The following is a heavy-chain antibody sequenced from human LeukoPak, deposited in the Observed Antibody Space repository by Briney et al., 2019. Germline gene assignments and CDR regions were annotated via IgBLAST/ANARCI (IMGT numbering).Heavy chain of an antibody. CDR2: ITSSGSYR. D-gene: IGHD5-12*01. J-gene: IGHJ4*02. CDR3: ASENIVGTSGALFDY. CDR1: GFTFSRHA. Sequence: GGSLRLSCAASGFTFSRHAMNWVRQAPGKGLEWVSSITSSGSYRYHSDSVKGRFTISRDNAKNSLYLQMNSLRVEDTAVYYCASENIVGTSGALFDYWGQGTPVTVSS. V-gene: IGHV3-21*01.